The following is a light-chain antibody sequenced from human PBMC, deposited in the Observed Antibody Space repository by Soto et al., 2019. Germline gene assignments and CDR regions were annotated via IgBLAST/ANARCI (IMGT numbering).Light chain of an antibody. Sequence: IVLTQSPGSLSLSPGERATLSCRASQSISSSYLAWYQQKPGQAPRLLIYAASSRATGIPDRFSASGSGTDFTLTISRLEPEDFAVYYCQQYGNSPLTFGGGTKVDIK. CDR1: QSISSSY. CDR2: AAS. J-gene: IGKJ4*01. CDR3: QQYGNSPLT. V-gene: IGKV3-20*01.